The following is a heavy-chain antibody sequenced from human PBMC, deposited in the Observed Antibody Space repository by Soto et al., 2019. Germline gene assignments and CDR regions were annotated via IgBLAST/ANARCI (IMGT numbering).Heavy chain of an antibody. Sequence: ASVKVSCKASGYTFTGYYMHWVRQAPGQGLEWMGWINPNSGGTNYAQKFQGWVTMTRDTSISTAYMELSRLRSDDTAVYYCARGGLCSGWYGGYYYYGMDVWGQGTTVTVSS. D-gene: IGHD6-19*01. CDR2: INPNSGGT. CDR3: ARGGLCSGWYGGYYYYGMDV. J-gene: IGHJ6*02. V-gene: IGHV1-2*04. CDR1: GYTFTGYY.